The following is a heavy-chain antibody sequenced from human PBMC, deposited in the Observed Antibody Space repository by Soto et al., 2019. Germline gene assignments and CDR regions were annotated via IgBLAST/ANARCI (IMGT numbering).Heavy chain of an antibody. V-gene: IGHV3-48*01. CDR2: ISSSSSTI. CDR3: ARGENDILTGYLNWFDP. D-gene: IGHD3-9*01. J-gene: IGHJ5*02. CDR1: GFTFSSYS. Sequence: EVQLVESGGGLVQPGGSLRLSCAASGFTFSSYSMNWVRQAPGKGLEWVSFISSSSSTIFYADSVKGRFTISRDNAKNSLYLQMNSLRAEDTDMYYCARGENDILTGYLNWFDPWGQGTLVTVSS.